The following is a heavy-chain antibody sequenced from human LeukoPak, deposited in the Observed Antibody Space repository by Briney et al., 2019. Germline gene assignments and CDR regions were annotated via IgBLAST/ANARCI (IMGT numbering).Heavy chain of an antibody. Sequence: GASVKVSCKASGYTFTGYYMHWVRQAPGQGLEWMGWINPHSGDANYAQKFQGRVTMTRDTSISTAYMELSRLRSDDTAMYFCTRDQGWLQLRAQSGFDPWGQGTLVTVSS. J-gene: IGHJ5*02. CDR2: INPHSGDA. CDR3: TRDQGWLQLRAQSGFDP. D-gene: IGHD5-24*01. V-gene: IGHV1-2*02. CDR1: GYTFTGYY.